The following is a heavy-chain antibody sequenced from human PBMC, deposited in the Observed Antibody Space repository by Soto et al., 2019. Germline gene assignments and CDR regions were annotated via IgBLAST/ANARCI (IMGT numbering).Heavy chain of an antibody. J-gene: IGHJ4*02. Sequence: EVQLVESGGGLVQPGGSLRLSCAASGFSFSTYSMNWVRQAPGKGLEWVSCISSSGSTIDYADSVKGRFTISRDNAKNTVFLQMNSLRDEDTAVYYCARERSYYASSGYCGYWGQGAQVTVSS. CDR2: ISSSGSTI. CDR1: GFSFSTYS. CDR3: ARERSYYASSGYCGY. V-gene: IGHV3-48*02. D-gene: IGHD3-22*01.